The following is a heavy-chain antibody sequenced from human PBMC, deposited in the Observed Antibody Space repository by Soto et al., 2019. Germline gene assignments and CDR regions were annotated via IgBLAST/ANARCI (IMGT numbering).Heavy chain of an antibody. D-gene: IGHD6-19*01. V-gene: IGHV2-5*02. CDR1: GSSLSSSGMG. Sequence: QITLKESGPTLVKPTQTLTLTCTFSGSSLSSSGMGVGWIRQPPGKALEWLAVIYWDDDKRYSPSLNSRITIPKDTSKNTVVLTMANIDPVDTATYYCAHALGVGSSSYFDCWGQGTLVTVSS. CDR3: AHALGVGSSSYFDC. J-gene: IGHJ4*02. CDR2: IYWDDDK.